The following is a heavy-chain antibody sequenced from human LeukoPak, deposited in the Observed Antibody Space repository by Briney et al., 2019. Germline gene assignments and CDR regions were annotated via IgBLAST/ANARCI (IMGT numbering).Heavy chain of an antibody. D-gene: IGHD2-15*01. CDR2: MYYSGST. J-gene: IGHJ5*02. V-gene: IGHV4-39*07. Sequence: SETLSLTCTVSGGYISNSSYYWGWIRQPPGKGLEWIGSMYYSGSTYYNPSLKSRVTMSVDTSKNQFSLKLSSVTAADTAVYYCARVYCSGGSCYEDNWFDPWGQGTLVTVSS. CDR3: ARVYCSGGSCYEDNWFDP. CDR1: GGYISNSSYY.